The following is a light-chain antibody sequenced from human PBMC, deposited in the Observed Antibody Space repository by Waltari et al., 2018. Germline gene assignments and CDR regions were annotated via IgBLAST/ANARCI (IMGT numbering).Light chain of an antibody. CDR3: ATWDDSLSGPV. CDR2: KND. CDR1: TSNIGRRF. Sequence: QSVLTQAPSESGPPGQTVHIPCSGRTSNIGRRFVYWYKQVAGLAPKLLIYKNDRRPSGVPDRFSGSKSGSSASLAITGLRSEDEADYYCATWDDSLSGPVFGGGTKLTVL. J-gene: IGLJ3*02. V-gene: IGLV1-47*01.